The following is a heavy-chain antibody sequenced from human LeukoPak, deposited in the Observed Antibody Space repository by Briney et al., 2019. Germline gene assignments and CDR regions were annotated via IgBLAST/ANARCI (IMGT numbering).Heavy chain of an antibody. CDR2: ISGSGGST. CDR3: AKRRYSSGWVLAY. V-gene: IGHV3-23*01. D-gene: IGHD6-19*01. Sequence: PGGSLRLSCAASGFTFSSYAMSWVRQAPGKGLEWVSAISGSGGSTYYADSVKGRFTISRDNSMNTLYLQMNSLRAEDTAVYYCAKRRYSSGWVLAYWGQGTLVTVSS. J-gene: IGHJ4*02. CDR1: GFTFSSYA.